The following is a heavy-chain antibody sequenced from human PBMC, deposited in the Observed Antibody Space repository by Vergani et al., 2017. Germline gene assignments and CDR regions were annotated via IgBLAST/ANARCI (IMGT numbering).Heavy chain of an antibody. CDR1: GFTFSSSW. J-gene: IGHJ4*02. V-gene: IGHV3-7*01. CDR2: IKQDESEK. Sequence: EAQLVESGGDLVQPGGSLRLSCAASGFTFSSSWMSWVRQAPGKGLEWVANIKQDESEKYYVDSVKGRFTISRDNAKHSLYLQMNSLRAEDTAVYYCARHGGSGWSLDYWGQGTLVTVSS. CDR3: ARHGGSGWSLDY. D-gene: IGHD6-19*01.